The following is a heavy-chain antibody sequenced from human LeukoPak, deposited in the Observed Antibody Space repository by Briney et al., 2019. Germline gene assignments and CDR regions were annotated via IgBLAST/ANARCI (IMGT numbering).Heavy chain of an antibody. D-gene: IGHD6-19*01. V-gene: IGHV6-1*01. CDR2: TYYRSKWYN. CDR1: GDSVSSNSAA. J-gene: IGHJ4*02. CDR3: ARSGSGGWIDY. Sequence: SETLSLTCAISGDSVSSNSAAWNWMRQSPSRGLEWLGRTYYRSKWYNGYAVFVKSRISVNPDTSKNQFSLQLNSVTPEDTAVYYCARSGSGGWIDYWGQGTLVTVSS.